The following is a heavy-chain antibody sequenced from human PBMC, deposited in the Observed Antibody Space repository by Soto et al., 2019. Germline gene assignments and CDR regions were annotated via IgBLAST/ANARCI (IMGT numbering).Heavy chain of an antibody. Sequence: QVQLVESGGGVVQPGRSLRLSCAASGFTFSSYGMHWVRQAPGKGLEWVAVIWDDGSNKYYADSVKGRFTISRDNSKNTRYLQMNSLRAEDTAVYYCAREGVVVAAGFDYWGQGTLVTVSS. CDR1: GFTFSSYG. J-gene: IGHJ4*02. CDR3: AREGVVVAAGFDY. D-gene: IGHD2-15*01. CDR2: IWDDGSNK. V-gene: IGHV3-33*01.